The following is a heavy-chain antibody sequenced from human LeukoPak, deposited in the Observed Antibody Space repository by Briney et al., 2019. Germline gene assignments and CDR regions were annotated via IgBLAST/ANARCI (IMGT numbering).Heavy chain of an antibody. CDR2: IKSKTDGGTT. CDR1: GFTFSNAW. J-gene: IGHJ4*02. Sequence: GGSLRLSCAASGFTFSNAWMSWVRQAPGKGLEWVGRIKSKTDGGTTDYAAPVKGRFTISRDDPKNTLYLQMNSLKTEDTAVYYCTTTTVITMEDYYFDYWGQGTLATVSS. CDR3: TTTTVITMEDYYFDY. V-gene: IGHV3-15*01. D-gene: IGHD3-10*01.